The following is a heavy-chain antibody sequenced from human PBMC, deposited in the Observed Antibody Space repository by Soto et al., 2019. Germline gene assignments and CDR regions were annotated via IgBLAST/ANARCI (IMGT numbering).Heavy chain of an antibody. CDR2: INAGNGDT. J-gene: IGHJ6*02. Sequence: QVQLVQSGAEEKKPGASVKVSCKASGYTFTSYAMHWVRQAPGQRLEWMGWINAGNGDTKYAQKTQGRVTITRDTSASTAYMELSSLRSEDTAVDYCASDPRYYGMDVWGQGTTVTVSS. CDR1: GYTFTSYA. V-gene: IGHV1-3*05. CDR3: ASDPRYYGMDV.